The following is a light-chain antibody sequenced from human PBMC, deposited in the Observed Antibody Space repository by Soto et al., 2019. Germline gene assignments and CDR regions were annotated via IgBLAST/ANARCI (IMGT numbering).Light chain of an antibody. CDR2: GAA. J-gene: IGKJ3*01. CDR3: QQYNGSPFT. Sequence: EIVLTQSPGTLSLSPGERATLSCRASQSVYNNLAWYQQKPGQAPRLLIYGAASRAIGIPDRFNGSGSETTFTLTISRLQPEDFALYYCQQYNGSPFTFGPGTKVDIK. V-gene: IGKV3-20*01. CDR1: QSVYNN.